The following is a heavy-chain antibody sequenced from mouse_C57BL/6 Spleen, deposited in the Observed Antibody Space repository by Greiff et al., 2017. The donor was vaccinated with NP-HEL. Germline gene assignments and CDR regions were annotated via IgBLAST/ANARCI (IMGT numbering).Heavy chain of an antibody. J-gene: IGHJ2*01. V-gene: IGHV14-3*01. CDR1: GFNIKNTY. D-gene: IGHD3-2*02. Sequence: VQLKESVAELVRPGASVKLSCTASGFNIKNTYMHWVKQRPEQGLEWIGRIDPANGNTKYAPKFQGKATITADTSSNTAYLQLSSLTSEDTAIYYCARSGTAQATVFDYWGQGTTLTVSS. CDR2: IDPANGNT. CDR3: ARSGTAQATVFDY.